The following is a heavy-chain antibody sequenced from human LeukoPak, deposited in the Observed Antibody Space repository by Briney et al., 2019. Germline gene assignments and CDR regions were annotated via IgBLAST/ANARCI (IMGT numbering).Heavy chain of an antibody. J-gene: IGHJ4*02. CDR2: IYHSGST. V-gene: IGHV4-61*01. D-gene: IGHD6-19*01. CDR1: GGSVSSGSYY. Sequence: SETLSLTCTVSGGSVSSGSYYWSWIRQPSGKGLEWIGYIYHSGSTNYNPSLKSRVTISVDTSKNQFSLKLSSVTAADTAVYYCARGQGSGWYLFDYWGQGTLVTVSS. CDR3: ARGQGSGWYLFDY.